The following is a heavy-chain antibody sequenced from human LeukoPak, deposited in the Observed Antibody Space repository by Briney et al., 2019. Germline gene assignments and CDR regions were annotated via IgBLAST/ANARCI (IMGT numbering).Heavy chain of an antibody. CDR3: ASDLLSRDYYYYGMDV. V-gene: IGHV1-46*01. CDR1: GYTFTSYD. Sequence: ASVKVSCKASGYTFTSYDINWVRQAPGQGLEWMGIINPSGGSTSYAQKFQGRVTMTRDTSTSTVYMELSSLRSEDTAVYYCASDLLSRDYYYYGMDVWGQGTTVTVSS. J-gene: IGHJ6*02. D-gene: IGHD1-26*01. CDR2: INPSGGST.